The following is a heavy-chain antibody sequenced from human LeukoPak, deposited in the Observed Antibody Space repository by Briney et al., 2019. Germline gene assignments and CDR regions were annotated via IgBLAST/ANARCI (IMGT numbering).Heavy chain of an antibody. J-gene: IGHJ1*01. Sequence: GGSLRLSCAASGFTFSGYGMHWVRQAPGKGLEWVAFIRNDGSKKYSADSVKGRFTISRDNAKNSLYLQMNSLRAEDTAVYYCATYSSSNGREFQYWGQGTLVTVSS. CDR2: IRNDGSKK. CDR3: ATYSSSNGREFQY. CDR1: GFTFSGYG. V-gene: IGHV3-30*02. D-gene: IGHD2-2*01.